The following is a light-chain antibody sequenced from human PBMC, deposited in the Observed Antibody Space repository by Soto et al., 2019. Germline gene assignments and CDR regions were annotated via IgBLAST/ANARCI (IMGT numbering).Light chain of an antibody. V-gene: IGKV3-15*01. J-gene: IGKJ1*01. CDR1: QSVGNS. CDR2: NSS. Sequence: EIVMTQSPPTLHVSPGERASLSCRASQSVGNSVAWYQQRPGQGPTLLIFNSSTRASGVPTRFSGSGSGSDFFLTISSLQSEDSDLYFCQQYNTWWSFGQGTKVQV. CDR3: QQYNTWWS.